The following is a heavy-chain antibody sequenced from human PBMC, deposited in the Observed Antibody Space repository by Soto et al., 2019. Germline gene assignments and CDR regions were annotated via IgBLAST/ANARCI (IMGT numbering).Heavy chain of an antibody. V-gene: IGHV3-74*01. Sequence: GGSLRLSCAASEFSFNFYRMHWVRQTPGKGLVWVSRINPVGTITNYADSVEGRFIISRDNAATTLYLQMNSLSAEDTAIYYCTRHTQGIRKRWGQGTLVTVSS. CDR1: EFSFNFYR. J-gene: IGHJ4*02. CDR2: INPVGTIT. CDR3: TRHTQGIRKR.